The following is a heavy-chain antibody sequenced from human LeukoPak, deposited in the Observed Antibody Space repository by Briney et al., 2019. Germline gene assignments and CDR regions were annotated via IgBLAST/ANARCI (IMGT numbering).Heavy chain of an antibody. CDR1: GFTFSTYW. CDR2: INSDGTGT. CDR3: ARDLPRPEYSGYVFDY. J-gene: IGHJ4*02. Sequence: GGSLRLSCAASGFTFSTYWMHWVRQAPGNGLVWVTRINSDGTGTSYADSVKGRFTISRDNAKNTLYLLMNSLRAEDTAVYYCARDLPRPEYSGYVFDYWGQGTLVTVST. V-gene: IGHV3-74*01. D-gene: IGHD5-12*01.